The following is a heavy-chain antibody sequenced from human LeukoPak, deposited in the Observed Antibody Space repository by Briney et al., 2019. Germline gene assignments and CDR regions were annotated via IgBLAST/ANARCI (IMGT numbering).Heavy chain of an antibody. CDR3: ARTILGYCSSTSCQNAAFDI. CDR1: GGTFSSYA. Sequence: ASVKVSCKASGGTFSSYAISWVRQAPGQGLEWMGGIIPIFGTANYAQKFQGRVTITADESTSTAYMELSSLRSEDTAVYYCARTILGYCSSTSCQNAAFDIWGQGTMVTVSS. D-gene: IGHD2-2*01. J-gene: IGHJ3*02. CDR2: IIPIFGTA. V-gene: IGHV1-69*01.